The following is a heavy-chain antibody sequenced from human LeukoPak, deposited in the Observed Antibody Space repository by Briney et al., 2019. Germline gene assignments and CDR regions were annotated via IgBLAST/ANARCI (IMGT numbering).Heavy chain of an antibody. D-gene: IGHD3-10*01. CDR1: GGSISSYY. Sequence: PSETLSLTCTVSGGSISSYYWSWIRQPPGKGLEWIGYIYYSGSTNYNPSLKSRVTISVDTSKNQFSLKLSSVTAADTAVYYCARTSPYYYGSGSFDYWGQGTLVTVSS. CDR3: ARTSPYYYGSGSFDY. V-gene: IGHV4-59*08. CDR2: IYYSGST. J-gene: IGHJ4*02.